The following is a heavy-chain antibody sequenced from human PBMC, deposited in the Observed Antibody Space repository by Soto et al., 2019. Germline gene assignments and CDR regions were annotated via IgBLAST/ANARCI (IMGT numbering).Heavy chain of an antibody. V-gene: IGHV4-34*01. CDR1: GGSFSGYY. CDR3: ARSVAVPGAHIDY. J-gene: IGHJ4*02. Sequence: SETLSLTCAVYGGSFSGYYWSWIRQPPGKGLEWIGEINHSGSTNYNPSLKSRVTISVDTSKNQFSLKLSSVTAADTAVYFCARSVAVPGAHIDYWGQGTQVTVSS. D-gene: IGHD6-19*01. CDR2: INHSGST.